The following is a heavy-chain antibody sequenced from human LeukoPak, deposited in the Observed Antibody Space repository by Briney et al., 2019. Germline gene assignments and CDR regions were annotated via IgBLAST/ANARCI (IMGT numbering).Heavy chain of an antibody. CDR3: AKQLGYCSDGSCYFPY. CDR2: IRQDGGPK. CDR1: GFTFSSYW. Sequence: PGGSLRLSCTASGFTFSSYWMSWVRQAPGKGLEWVANIRQDGGPKHYVDPVKGRFTISRDNAENSLYLQMNSLRAEDTAVYYCAKQLGYCSDGSCYFPYWGQGTLVTVSS. J-gene: IGHJ4*02. D-gene: IGHD2-15*01. V-gene: IGHV3-7*01.